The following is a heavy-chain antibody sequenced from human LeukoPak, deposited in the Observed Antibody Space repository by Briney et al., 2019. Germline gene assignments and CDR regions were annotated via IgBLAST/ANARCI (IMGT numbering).Heavy chain of an antibody. CDR2: INWNGGST. D-gene: IGHD3-10*01. J-gene: IGHJ4*02. CDR3: ASILLWYVYDH. V-gene: IGHV3-20*04. Sequence: PGGSLRLSCAASGFTFDDYGMSWVRQAPGKGLEWVSGINWNGGSTGYADSVKGRFTISRDNAKNSLYLQMNSLRAEDTAVYYCASILLWYVYDHWGQGTLVTVSS. CDR1: GFTFDDYG.